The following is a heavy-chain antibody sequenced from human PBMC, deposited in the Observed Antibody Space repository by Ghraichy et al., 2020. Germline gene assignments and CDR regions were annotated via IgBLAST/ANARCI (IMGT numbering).Heavy chain of an antibody. CDR2: INSDGSST. CDR1: GFTFSSYW. Sequence: GESLNISCAASGFTFSSYWMHWVRQAPGKGLVWVSRINSDGSSTSYADSVKGRFTISRDNAKNTLYLQMNSLRAEDTAVYYCARGPTTVTTGYWGQGTLVTVSS. V-gene: IGHV3-74*01. CDR3: ARGPTTVTTGY. J-gene: IGHJ4*02. D-gene: IGHD4-11*01.